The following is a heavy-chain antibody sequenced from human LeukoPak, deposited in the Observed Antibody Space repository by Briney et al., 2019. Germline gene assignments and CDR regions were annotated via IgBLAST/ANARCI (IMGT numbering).Heavy chain of an antibody. V-gene: IGHV3-74*01. Sequence: PGGSLRLSCAASGFTFSDYWMHWGRQAPGKGLVWVSRIKTDGRSTNYADSVKGRFTISRDNAKNTLYLQMNSLRAEDTAVYYCARGRIGGWTDYWGQGTLVTVSS. CDR3: ARGRIGGWTDY. J-gene: IGHJ4*02. CDR1: GFTFSDYW. D-gene: IGHD6-19*01. CDR2: IKTDGRST.